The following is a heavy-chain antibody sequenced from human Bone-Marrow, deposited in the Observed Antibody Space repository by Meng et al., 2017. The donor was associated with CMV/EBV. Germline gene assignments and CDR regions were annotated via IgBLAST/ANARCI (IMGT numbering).Heavy chain of an antibody. V-gene: IGHV1-2*02. J-gene: IGHJ4*02. CDR2: INPNSGGT. D-gene: IGHD6-19*01. CDR3: ARLPGIAVAGTDY. CDR1: GYTFTGYY. Sequence: ASVTVSCKASGYTFTGYYMHWVRQAPGQGLEWMGWINPNSGGTNYAQKFQGRVTMTRDTSISTAYMELSRLRSDDTDVYYCARLPGIAVAGTDYWGQGTLVTVSS.